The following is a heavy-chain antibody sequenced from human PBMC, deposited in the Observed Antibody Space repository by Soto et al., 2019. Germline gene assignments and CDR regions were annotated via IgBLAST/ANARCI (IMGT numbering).Heavy chain of an antibody. CDR1: GDSIARSSSY. V-gene: IGHV4-39*01. D-gene: IGHD6-25*01. CDR2: VSYSGTT. J-gene: IGHJ2*01. Sequence: PSETLSLTCSVSGDSIARSSSYWGWVRQAPGKSLEWIGSVSYSGTTFYNPYLKSRTTISVATSMNEFSLSLNSLTAADTAVYYCARRAANTLWYFDFWGRGTLVPVSS. CDR3: ARRAANTLWYFDF.